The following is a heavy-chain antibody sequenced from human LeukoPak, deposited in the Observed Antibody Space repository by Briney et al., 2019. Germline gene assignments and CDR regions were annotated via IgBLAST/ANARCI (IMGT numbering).Heavy chain of an antibody. Sequence: SETLSLTCTVSGGSISSYYWSWIRQPPGKGLEWIGYIYYSGSTNYNPSLKSRVTISVDTSKNQFSLKLSSVTAADTAVYYCARNFNLRYFDWSNPHAFDIWGQGTMVTVSS. D-gene: IGHD3-9*01. J-gene: IGHJ3*02. CDR3: ARNFNLRYFDWSNPHAFDI. CDR2: IYYSGST. CDR1: GGSISSYY. V-gene: IGHV4-59*01.